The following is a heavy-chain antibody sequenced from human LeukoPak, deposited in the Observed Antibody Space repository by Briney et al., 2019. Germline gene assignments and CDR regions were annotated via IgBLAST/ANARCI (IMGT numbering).Heavy chain of an antibody. CDR1: GFSFSTYG. D-gene: IGHD3-16*01. J-gene: IGHJ4*02. V-gene: IGHV3-30*02. Sequence: GGSLRLSCAASGFSFSTYGMHWVRQAPGKGLEWVALIRYDGSNKYYADSVKGRLTISRDNSKNTLYLQVNSLRAEDTAVYHCAKDGGGYFDYLGQGTLVTVSS. CDR2: IRYDGSNK. CDR3: AKDGGGYFDY.